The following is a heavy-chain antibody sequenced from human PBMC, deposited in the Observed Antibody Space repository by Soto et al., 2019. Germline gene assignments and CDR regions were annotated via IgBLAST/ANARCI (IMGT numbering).Heavy chain of an antibody. J-gene: IGHJ6*02. CDR1: GFTFSSYA. D-gene: IGHD1-7*01. V-gene: IGHV3-23*01. Sequence: EVQLLESGGGLVQPGGSLRLSCAASGFTFSSYAISWVRQAPGKGLEWVSAISGSGGSTYYADSVKGRFTISRDNSKNTLYLQMNSLRAEDTAVYYCAKDLWNYGGYGMDVWGQGTTVTVSS. CDR3: AKDLWNYGGYGMDV. CDR2: ISGSGGST.